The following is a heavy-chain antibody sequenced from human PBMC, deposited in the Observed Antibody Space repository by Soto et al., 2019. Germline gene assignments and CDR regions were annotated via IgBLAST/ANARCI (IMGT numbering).Heavy chain of an antibody. CDR3: ARSGGCNSWYGVFDF. J-gene: IGHJ4*02. Sequence: QVQLQESGPGLVKPSQTLSLTCTVSSDSITSGRYYWSWVRQHPGRGLEWIGYIYYSGNSYYNPSLKSRVTISLDRSNSQFSLELNSVTAADTAVYYCARSGGCNSWYGVFDFWGQGTLVTVSS. CDR2: IYYSGNS. D-gene: IGHD3-10*01. V-gene: IGHV4-31*03. CDR1: SDSITSGRYY.